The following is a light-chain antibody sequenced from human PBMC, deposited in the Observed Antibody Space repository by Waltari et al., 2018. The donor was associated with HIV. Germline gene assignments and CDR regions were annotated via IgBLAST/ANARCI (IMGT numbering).Light chain of an antibody. Sequence: QSLLIQPPSASGTPGQRVTISCSGRVSNIGANSVTWYQQLPGTAPRLLIYKNNQRPSGVPDRFSGSKSGTSASLAISGLRSEDEADYYCATWDDSRVVFGGGTKLTVL. V-gene: IGLV1-44*01. CDR1: VSNIGANS. CDR3: ATWDDSRVV. J-gene: IGLJ2*01. CDR2: KNN.